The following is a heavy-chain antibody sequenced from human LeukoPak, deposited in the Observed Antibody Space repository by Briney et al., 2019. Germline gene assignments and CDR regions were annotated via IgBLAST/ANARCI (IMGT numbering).Heavy chain of an antibody. D-gene: IGHD4-17*01. J-gene: IGHJ4*02. V-gene: IGHV3-74*01. CDR1: GFSFTSYW. CDR2: VDHDGSGT. CDR3: ATDLG. Sequence: GGSLTLSCAASGFSFTSYWMHWVRQPPGKGLVWVSRVDHDGSGTAYADSVTGRFTISRDNAKNTVYLQMNSLRAEDTAVYYCATDLGWGQGTLVTVSS.